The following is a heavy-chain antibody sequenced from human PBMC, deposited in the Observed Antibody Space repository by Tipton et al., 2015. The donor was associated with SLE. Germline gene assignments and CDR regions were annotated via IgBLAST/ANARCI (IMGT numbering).Heavy chain of an antibody. CDR1: GGSISSSSHY. V-gene: IGHV4-61*01. CDR2: IYYNGNI. Sequence: TLSLTCTVSGGSISSSSHYWSWVRQPPGKGLEWIGYIYYNGNIKYNPSLKSRVTMSVDTSKNQVSLNLTSLTAADAAVYYCARIDGAYDQFYLDYWGQGILVTVSS. CDR3: ARIDGAYDQFYLDY. D-gene: IGHD4-17*01. J-gene: IGHJ4*02.